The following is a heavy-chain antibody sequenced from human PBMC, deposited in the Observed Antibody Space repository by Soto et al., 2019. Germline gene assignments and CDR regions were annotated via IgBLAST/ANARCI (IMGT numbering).Heavy chain of an antibody. CDR2: IKQDGSEK. D-gene: IGHD6-13*01. J-gene: IGHJ4*02. CDR3: AREGIAAAYYFDY. Sequence: LRLSCAASGFTFSSYWMSWVRQAPGKGLEWVANIKQDGSEKYYVDSVKGRFTISRDNAKNSLYLQMNSLRAEDTAVYYCAREGIAAAYYFDYWGQGTLVTVSS. V-gene: IGHV3-7*01. CDR1: GFTFSSYW.